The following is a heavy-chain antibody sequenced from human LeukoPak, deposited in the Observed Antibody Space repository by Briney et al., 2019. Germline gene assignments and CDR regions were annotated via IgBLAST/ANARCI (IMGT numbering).Heavy chain of an antibody. J-gene: IGHJ4*02. CDR2: IKEDGSDK. V-gene: IGHV3-7*01. CDR3: ARDYAMMVDY. CDR1: GFPFSRYW. D-gene: IGHD3-22*01. Sequence: GGSLRLSCAASGFPFSRYWMSWVRQAPGKGLEWVANIKEDGSDKYYVDSVKGRFTISRDNAKNLLFLQVSSLRAEDTAVYYCARDYAMMVDYWGQGTLVTISS.